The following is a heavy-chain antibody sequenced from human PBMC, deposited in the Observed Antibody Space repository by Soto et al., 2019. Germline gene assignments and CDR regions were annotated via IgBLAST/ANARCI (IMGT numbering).Heavy chain of an antibody. Sequence: KQSQTLSLTCTVSGGSISSYYWSWIRQPPGKGLEWIGYIYYSGSTNYNPSLKSRVTISVDTSKNQFSLKLSSVTAADTAVYYCARMIRWEIDYWGQGTLVTVSS. J-gene: IGHJ4*02. V-gene: IGHV4-59*08. CDR1: GGSISSYY. CDR3: ARMIRWEIDY. D-gene: IGHD4-17*01. CDR2: IYYSGST.